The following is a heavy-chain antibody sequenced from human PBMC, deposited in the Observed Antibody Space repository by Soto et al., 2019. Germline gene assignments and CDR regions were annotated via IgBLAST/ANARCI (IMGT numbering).Heavy chain of an antibody. V-gene: IGHV3-30*03. CDR2: ISYDGSNK. J-gene: IGHJ4*02. D-gene: IGHD2-2*02. Sequence: GGSLRLSCAASGFTFSSYGMHWVRQAPGKGLEWVAVISYDGSNKYYADSVKGRFTISRDNSKNTLYLQMNSLRAEDTAVYYCATRHCSSTSCYNIFDYWGQGTLVTVSS. CDR1: GFTFSSYG. CDR3: ATRHCSSTSCYNIFDY.